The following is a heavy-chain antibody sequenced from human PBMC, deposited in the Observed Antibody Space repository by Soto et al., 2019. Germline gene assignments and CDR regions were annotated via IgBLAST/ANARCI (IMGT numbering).Heavy chain of an antibody. V-gene: IGHV3-13*01. CDR3: ARAKPTDYYDSSGYYRPRDYYYGMDV. CDR1: GFTFSSYY. CDR2: IGTAGDT. J-gene: IGHJ6*02. D-gene: IGHD3-22*01. Sequence: GGSLRLSCAASGFTFSSYYMHWVRQATGKGLEWVSAIGTAGDTYYPGSVKGRFTISRENAKNSLYLQMNSLRAEDTAVYYCARAKPTDYYDSSGYYRPRDYYYGMDVWGQGTTVTVSS.